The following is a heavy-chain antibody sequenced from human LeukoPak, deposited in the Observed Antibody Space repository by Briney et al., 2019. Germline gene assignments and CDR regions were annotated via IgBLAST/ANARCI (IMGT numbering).Heavy chain of an antibody. CDR1: GFTVSSNY. Sequence: GESLRLSCAASGFTVSSNYMSWVRQAPGKGLEWVSVIYSGGSTYYADSVKGRFTISRDNSKNTLYLQMNSLRAEDTAVYYCARDRLGIAASLGAFDIWGQGTMVTVSS. CDR2: IYSGGST. CDR3: ARDRLGIAASLGAFDI. V-gene: IGHV3-53*01. J-gene: IGHJ3*02. D-gene: IGHD6-13*01.